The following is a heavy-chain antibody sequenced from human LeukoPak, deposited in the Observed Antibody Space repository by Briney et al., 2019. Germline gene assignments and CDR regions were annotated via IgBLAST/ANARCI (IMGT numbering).Heavy chain of an antibody. J-gene: IGHJ4*02. CDR1: GFTFSSYA. Sequence: PGGSLRLSCAASGFTFSSYAMSWVRQAPGKGLEWVSAISGSGGSTYYADSVKGRFTISRDNAKNSLYLQMNSLRAEDTAVYYCARDKPQIVVVPAAYDYWGQGTLVTVSS. D-gene: IGHD2-2*01. V-gene: IGHV3-23*01. CDR3: ARDKPQIVVVPAAYDY. CDR2: ISGSGGST.